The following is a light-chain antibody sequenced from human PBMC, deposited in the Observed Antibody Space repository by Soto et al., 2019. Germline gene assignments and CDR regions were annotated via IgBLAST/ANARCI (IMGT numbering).Light chain of an antibody. CDR2: DVT. V-gene: IGLV2-11*01. Sequence: QSALTQPRSVSGSPGQSVTISCTGTSSDVGGYNYVSWYQHHPSKAPKLIIYDVTKRPSGVPDRFSGSKYGNTASLTISGLQTEDEADYYCCSYAGSYTFVFGGGTQLTVL. CDR1: SSDVGGYNY. J-gene: IGLJ2*01. CDR3: CSYAGSYTFV.